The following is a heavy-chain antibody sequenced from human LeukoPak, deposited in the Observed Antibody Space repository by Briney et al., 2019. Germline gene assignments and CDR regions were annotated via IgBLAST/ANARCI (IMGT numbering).Heavy chain of an antibody. CDR1: GFTFSSYW. CDR3: ATTLYGDYVHYYYGMDV. V-gene: IGHV3-7*05. CDR2: IKQDGSEK. Sequence: PGGSLRLSCAASGFTFSSYWMSWVRQAPGKGLEWVANIKQDGSEKYYVDSVKGRFTISRDNAKNSLYLQMNSLRAEDTAVYYCATTLYGDYVHYYYGMDVWGQGTTVTVSS. J-gene: IGHJ6*02. D-gene: IGHD4-17*01.